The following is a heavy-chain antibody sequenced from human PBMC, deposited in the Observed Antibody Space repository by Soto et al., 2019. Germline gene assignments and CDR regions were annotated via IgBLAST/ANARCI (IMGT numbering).Heavy chain of an antibody. V-gene: IGHV1-18*01. D-gene: IGHD3-3*01. J-gene: IGHJ6*03. Sequence: ASVKVSCKASGYTFTSYGISWVRQAPGQGLEWMGWISAYNGNTNYAQKLQGRVTMTTDTSTSTAYMELRSLRSDDTAVYYCARGYYDFWSGYFPKYYYYYYYMDVWGKGTTVTVSS. CDR2: ISAYNGNT. CDR3: ARGYYDFWSGYFPKYYYYYYYMDV. CDR1: GYTFTSYG.